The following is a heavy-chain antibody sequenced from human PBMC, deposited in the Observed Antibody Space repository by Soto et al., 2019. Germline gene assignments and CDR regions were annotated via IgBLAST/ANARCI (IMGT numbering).Heavy chain of an antibody. CDR2: IGPYNGNT. CDR1: GYRFTTYA. CDR3: ARVACSSSSCYKISVHYGMDV. Sequence: ASVKVSCKASGYRFTTYAIDWVRQAPGQGLEWMGWIGPYNGNTNYAREFQGRVTITTDTFTTTAYMDLRSLRSDDTAVYYCARVACSSSSCYKISVHYGMDVWGQGTTVTVSS. V-gene: IGHV1-18*01. J-gene: IGHJ6*02. D-gene: IGHD2-2*02.